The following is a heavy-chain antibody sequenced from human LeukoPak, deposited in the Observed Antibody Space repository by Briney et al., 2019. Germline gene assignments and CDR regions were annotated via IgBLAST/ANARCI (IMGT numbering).Heavy chain of an antibody. CDR2: IKQDGSEK. J-gene: IGHJ4*02. Sequence: PGGSLRLSCAASGFSFNNAWMRWVRQAPGKGLEWVASIKQDGSEKYYVDSVKGRFTISRDNAKDSLYLQMNSLRAEDTAVYYCARDHREDVVVVLASGPDYWGQGTLVTVSS. D-gene: IGHD2-15*01. CDR3: ARDHREDVVVVLASGPDY. V-gene: IGHV3-7*01. CDR1: GFSFNNAW.